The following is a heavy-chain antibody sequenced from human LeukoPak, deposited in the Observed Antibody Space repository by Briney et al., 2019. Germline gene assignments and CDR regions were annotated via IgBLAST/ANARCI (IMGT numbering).Heavy chain of an antibody. Sequence: ASVKVSCKASGYTFTSYGISWVRQAPGQGLEWMGWISAYNGNTNYAQKLQGRVTMTTDTSTSTAYMELRSLRSDDTAVYYCAFGTYYYDSSGYQGFYYYGMDVWGQGTTVTVSS. J-gene: IGHJ6*02. D-gene: IGHD3-22*01. CDR3: AFGTYYYDSSGYQGFYYYGMDV. V-gene: IGHV1-18*01. CDR2: ISAYNGNT. CDR1: GYTFTSYG.